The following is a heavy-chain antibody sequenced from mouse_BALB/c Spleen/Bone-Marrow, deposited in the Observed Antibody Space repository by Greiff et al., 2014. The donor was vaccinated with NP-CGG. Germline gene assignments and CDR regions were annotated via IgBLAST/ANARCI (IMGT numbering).Heavy chain of an antibody. J-gene: IGHJ4*01. Sequence: EAQLQQSGPELVKPGASVKISCKASGYSFTGYFMNWVKQGHGKSLEWIGRINPYNGDTFYNQKFKGKATLTVDKSSSTAHMELLSLTSEDSAVYYCGREGGSEDAMDYWGQGTSVTVSS. CDR2: INPYNGDT. CDR3: GREGGSEDAMDY. V-gene: IGHV1-37*01. CDR1: GYSFTGYF. D-gene: IGHD1-1*01.